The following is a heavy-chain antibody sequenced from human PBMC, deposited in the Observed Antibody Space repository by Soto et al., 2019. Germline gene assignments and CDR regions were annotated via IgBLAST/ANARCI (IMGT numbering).Heavy chain of an antibody. Sequence: GESLSLSCAASGFAFSTYAMTWVRQAPGKGLEWVSVISGSGGSSYYADSVKGRFTISRDNSKNTLFLQMNGLRAEDTAVYYCAKVTKRAAAGRYEYYKYGMDVWGQGTTVTVSS. CDR3: AKVTKRAAAGRYEYYKYGMDV. V-gene: IGHV3-23*01. D-gene: IGHD6-13*01. J-gene: IGHJ6*02. CDR1: GFAFSTYA. CDR2: ISGSGGSS.